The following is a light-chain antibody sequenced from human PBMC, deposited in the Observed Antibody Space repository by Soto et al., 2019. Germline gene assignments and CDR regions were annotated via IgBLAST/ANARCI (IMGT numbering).Light chain of an antibody. Sequence: QSALTQPRSVSGSPGQSVTISCTGTSSDVDGYNYVSWYQQHPGKAPKLMIYDVSKRPSGVPDRFSGSKSGNTASLTISGLQAEDEADYYCCSYAGSYTLQVFGGGTKLTVL. V-gene: IGLV2-11*01. CDR1: SSDVDGYNY. J-gene: IGLJ2*01. CDR2: DVS. CDR3: CSYAGSYTLQV.